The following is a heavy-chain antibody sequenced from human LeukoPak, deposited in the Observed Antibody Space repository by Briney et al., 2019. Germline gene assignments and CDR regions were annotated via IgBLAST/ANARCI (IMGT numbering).Heavy chain of an antibody. V-gene: IGHV1-8*01. CDR1: GYTFTSYD. Sequence: ASVKVSCKASGYTFTSYDINWVRQATGQGLEWMGWMNPNSGNTGYAQKSQGRVTMTRNTSISTAYMELSSLRSEDTAVYYCARGAIVATIMGYYYYYYMDVWGKGTTVTVSS. CDR2: MNPNSGNT. J-gene: IGHJ6*03. CDR3: ARGAIVATIMGYYYYYYMDV. D-gene: IGHD5-12*01.